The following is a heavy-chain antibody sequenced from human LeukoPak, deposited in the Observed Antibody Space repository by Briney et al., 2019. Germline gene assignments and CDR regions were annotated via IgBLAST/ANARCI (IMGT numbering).Heavy chain of an antibody. J-gene: IGHJ5*02. V-gene: IGHV4-38-2*02. CDR2: IYHSGST. Sequence: SETLSLTCTVSGYSISSGYYWGWIRQPPGKGLEWIGSIYHSGSTYYNPSLKSRVTISVDTSKNQFSLKLSSVTAADTAVYYXXXXXXXXXXVVAAMRYWFDPWGQGTLVTVSS. D-gene: IGHD2-15*01. CDR1: GYSISSGYY. CDR3: XXXXXXXXXVVAAMRYWFDP.